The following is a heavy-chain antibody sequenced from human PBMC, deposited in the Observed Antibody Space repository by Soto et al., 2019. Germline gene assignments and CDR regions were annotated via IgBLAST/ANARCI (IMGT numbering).Heavy chain of an antibody. V-gene: IGHV1-2*02. CDR2: INPNSGGT. CDR3: ARESIAARYYYYGMDV. Sequence: ASVKVSCKASGYTFTGYYRHWVRQAPGQGLEWVGWINPNSGGTNYAQKFQGRVTMTRETSISTAYMELSRLRSDDTAVYYCARESIAARYYYYGMDVWGQGTTVTVSS. D-gene: IGHD6-6*01. J-gene: IGHJ6*02. CDR1: GYTFTGYY.